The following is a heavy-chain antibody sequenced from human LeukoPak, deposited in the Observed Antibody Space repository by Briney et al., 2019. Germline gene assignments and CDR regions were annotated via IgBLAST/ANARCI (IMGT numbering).Heavy chain of an antibody. D-gene: IGHD2-15*01. V-gene: IGHV4-59*08. CDR2: IYYRGSA. CDR1: GGSISSYY. CDR3: ARLDCSGGSCYYFDY. Sequence: SETLSLTCTVSGGSISSYYWSWIRQPPGKGLEWIGYIYYRGSANYNPSLKSRVTISVDTSKNQFSLKLSSVTAADTAVYYCARLDCSGGSCYYFDYWGQGTLVTVSS. J-gene: IGHJ4*02.